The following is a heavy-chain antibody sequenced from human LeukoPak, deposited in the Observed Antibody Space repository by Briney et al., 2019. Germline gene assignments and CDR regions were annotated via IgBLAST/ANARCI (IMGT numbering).Heavy chain of an antibody. CDR2: IYYSGST. CDR1: GGSISSYY. CDR3: AREKSGGYSVNWFDP. D-gene: IGHD1-26*01. V-gene: IGHV4-59*01. Sequence: SETLSLTCTVSGGSISSYYLSWIRQPPGKGLEWIGYIYYSGSTNYNPSLKSRVTISVDTSKNQFSLKLSSVTAADTAVYYCAREKSGGYSVNWFDPWGQGTLVTVSS. J-gene: IGHJ5*02.